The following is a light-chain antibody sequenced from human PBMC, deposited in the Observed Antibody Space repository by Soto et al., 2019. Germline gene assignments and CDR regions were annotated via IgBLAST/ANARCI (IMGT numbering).Light chain of an antibody. CDR3: RKYSSVPV. CDR2: AAS. J-gene: IGKJ3*01. CDR1: QGIRNF. Sequence: DIQMTQSPTSLSASVGDRVTITCRASQGIRNFVDWYQQKSGKAPKLLIYAASTLQSGVPSRFSGSGSGTDFTLTINSLQPGEGATYSCRKYSSVPVFGPGTKVEIK. V-gene: IGKV1-27*01.